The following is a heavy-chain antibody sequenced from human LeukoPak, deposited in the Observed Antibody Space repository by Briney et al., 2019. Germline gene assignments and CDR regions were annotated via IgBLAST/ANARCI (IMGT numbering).Heavy chain of an antibody. Sequence: GGSLRLSCAASGFTFSSYAMSWVRQAPGKGLEWVSGINWNGGSTGYADSVKGRFTISRDNAKNSLYLQMNSLRAEDTALYYCARVLSAVVAATRGYYYYMDVWGKGTTVTVSS. CDR1: GFTFSSYA. J-gene: IGHJ6*03. V-gene: IGHV3-20*04. D-gene: IGHD2-15*01. CDR3: ARVLSAVVAATRGYYYYMDV. CDR2: INWNGGST.